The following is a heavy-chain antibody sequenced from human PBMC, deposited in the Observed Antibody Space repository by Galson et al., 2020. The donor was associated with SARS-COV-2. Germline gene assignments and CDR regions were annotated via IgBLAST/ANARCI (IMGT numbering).Heavy chain of an antibody. CDR2: INSNGRET. D-gene: IGHD3-22*01. J-gene: IGHJ5*01. V-gene: IGHV3-7*03. CDR1: GFTLRDYW. CDR3: ARGRQRSDRGGYYPPDWVDS. Sequence: GESLKISCAASGFTLRDYWMSWVRLAPGRGLEWVANINSNGRETNYADSVKARFTILRDNAKNSLSLQMNYLGGEDTAIYYCARGRQRSDRGGYYPPDWVDSWGQGTLVTVSS.